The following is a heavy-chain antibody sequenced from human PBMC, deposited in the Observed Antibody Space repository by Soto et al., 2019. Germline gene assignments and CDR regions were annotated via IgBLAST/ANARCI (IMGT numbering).Heavy chain of an antibody. CDR1: GYTLTELS. CDR2: FDPEDGET. Sequence: ASVKVSCKVSGYTLTELSMHWVRQAPGKGLEWMGGFDPEDGETIYAQKFQGRVTMTEDTSTDTAYMELSSLRSEDTAVYYCATYSIEDILLEPAARDAFYICGQGTMVPVSS. J-gene: IGHJ3*02. CDR3: ATYSIEDILLEPAARDAFYI. V-gene: IGHV1-24*01. D-gene: IGHD2-2*01.